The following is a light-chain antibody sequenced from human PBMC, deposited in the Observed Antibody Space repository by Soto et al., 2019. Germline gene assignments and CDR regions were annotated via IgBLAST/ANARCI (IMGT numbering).Light chain of an antibody. CDR3: QQYGYSFWT. CDR2: GAS. V-gene: IGKV3-20*01. CDR1: QSVSSSY. Sequence: EIMWTQPPRTLWLSPCERATPSRTASQSVSSSYLAWYQQKPGQAPRLLIYGASSRATGIPDRFSGSGSGTDYTLTISRLEPEDSAVYYCQQYGYSFWTFGQGTKVDIK. J-gene: IGKJ1*01.